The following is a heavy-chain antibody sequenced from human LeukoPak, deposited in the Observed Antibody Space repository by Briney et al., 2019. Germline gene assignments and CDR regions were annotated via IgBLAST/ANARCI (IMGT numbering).Heavy chain of an antibody. Sequence: GGSLRLSCAASGFTVSSNYMSWVRQAPGKGLEWVSVIYSGGSTYYADSVKGRFTISRDNAKSSLYLQMNSLRAEDTAVYYCARAGYSMDTEYFQHWGQGTLVTVSS. J-gene: IGHJ1*01. D-gene: IGHD5-18*01. V-gene: IGHV3-53*03. CDR1: GFTVSSNY. CDR2: IYSGGST. CDR3: ARAGYSMDTEYFQH.